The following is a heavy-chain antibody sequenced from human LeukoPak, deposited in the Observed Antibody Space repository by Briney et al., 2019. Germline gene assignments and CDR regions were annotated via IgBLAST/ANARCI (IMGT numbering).Heavy chain of an antibody. CDR3: ARARVSYYYGSGGGSFSAPDY. CDR1: GDSINSLSYY. D-gene: IGHD3-10*01. CDR2: IYYSGST. V-gene: IGHV4-39*07. Sequence: SETLSLTCTVSGDSINSLSYYWGWIRQPPEKGLEWSGTIYYSGSTYYNPSLKSRVTISVDTSKNQFSLKLSSVTAAGTAVYYCARARVSYYYGSGGGSFSAPDYWGQGTVVTVSS. J-gene: IGHJ4*02.